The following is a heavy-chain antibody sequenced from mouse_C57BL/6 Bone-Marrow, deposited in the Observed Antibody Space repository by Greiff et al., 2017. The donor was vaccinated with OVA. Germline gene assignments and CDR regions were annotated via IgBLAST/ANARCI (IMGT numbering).Heavy chain of an antibody. D-gene: IGHD1-1*01. CDR2: IYPSDSET. CDR3: ARVIYYYGSSYVDY. CDR1: GYTFTSYW. J-gene: IGHJ2*01. V-gene: IGHV1-61*01. Sequence: QVQLQQPGAELVRPGSSVKLSCKASGYTFTSYWMDWVKQRPGQGLEWIGNIYPSDSETHYNQKFKDKATLTVDKSSNTAYMQLSSLTSEDSAVYYCARVIYYYGSSYVDYWGQGTTLTVSS.